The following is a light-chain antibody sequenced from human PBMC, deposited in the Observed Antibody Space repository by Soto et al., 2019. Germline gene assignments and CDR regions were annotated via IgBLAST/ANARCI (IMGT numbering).Light chain of an antibody. Sequence: QSALTQPRSVSGSPGQSVTLSCTGTSSDVGGYNYVSWYQQHPGKAPKLMIYDVSKRPSGVPDRCSGSKSGNTASLTISGLQAEDEADYYCCSYAGSYTLVVFGGGPKVTVL. CDR1: SSDVGGYNY. CDR2: DVS. V-gene: IGLV2-11*01. CDR3: CSYAGSYTLVV. J-gene: IGLJ2*01.